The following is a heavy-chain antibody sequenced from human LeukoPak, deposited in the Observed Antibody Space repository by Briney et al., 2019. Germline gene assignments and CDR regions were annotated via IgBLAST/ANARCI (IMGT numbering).Heavy chain of an antibody. V-gene: IGHV3-23*01. J-gene: IGHJ4*02. Sequence: GGSLRLSCAASGFTFSSYAMSWVRQAPGKGLEWVSGLSNSGDSRYYADSVQGRFTISRDNSKNTLYLQMNSLRAEDTAVYYCAKSYYYDKLAYYWGQGTLVTVSS. CDR2: LSNSGDSR. CDR1: GFTFSSYA. D-gene: IGHD3-22*01. CDR3: AKSYYYDKLAYY.